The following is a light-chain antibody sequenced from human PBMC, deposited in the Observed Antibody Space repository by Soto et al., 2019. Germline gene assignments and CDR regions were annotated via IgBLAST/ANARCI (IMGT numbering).Light chain of an antibody. Sequence: EIVMTQSPATLSASPGERATLSCRASQSVSSNLAWYQQKPGQAPRLLIYGASARATGVPARVTGSRSGTECTLTISGLQSEDFAVYYCQQYNNWPPVTFGGGTKVEIK. CDR2: GAS. J-gene: IGKJ4*01. V-gene: IGKV3-15*01. CDR1: QSVSSN. CDR3: QQYNNWPPVT.